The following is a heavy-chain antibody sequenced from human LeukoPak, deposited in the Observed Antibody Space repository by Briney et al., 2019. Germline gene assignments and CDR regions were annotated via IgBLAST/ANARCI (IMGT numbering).Heavy chain of an antibody. V-gene: IGHV4-39*01. D-gene: IGHD3-22*01. CDR2: IYYSGST. J-gene: IGHJ6*03. CDR3: ARHLESSGSIRASLYYMDV. CDR1: GGSISSSSYY. Sequence: KTSETLSLTCTVSGGSISSSSYYWGWIRQPPGKGLEWIGSIYYSGSTYCNPSLKSRVTISVDTSKNQFSLKLSSVTAADTAVYYCARHLESSGSIRASLYYMDVWGKGTTVTISS.